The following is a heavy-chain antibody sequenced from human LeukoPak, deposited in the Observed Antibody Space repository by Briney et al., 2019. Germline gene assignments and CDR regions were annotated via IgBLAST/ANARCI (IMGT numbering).Heavy chain of an antibody. CDR1: GISMSGYF. J-gene: IGHJ4*02. D-gene: IGHD4-17*01. Sequence: GGSLRLSCAASGISMSGYFMSWNRQAPGKGLEWVAYLSNSGSSIYYAESVKGRFTISRDNANNSLFLQMNNLRVDDTALYYCTREPNDYGDNGRHYWGQGTLVTVSA. CDR3: TREPNDYGDNGRHY. CDR2: LSNSGSSI. V-gene: IGHV3-11*01.